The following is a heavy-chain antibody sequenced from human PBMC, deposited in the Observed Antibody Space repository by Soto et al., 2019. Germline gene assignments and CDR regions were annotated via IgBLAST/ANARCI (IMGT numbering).Heavy chain of an antibody. Sequence: ETLSLTCTVSGGSISSSSYYWGWIRQPPGKGLEWIGSIYYSGSTYYNPSLKSRVTISVDTSKNQFSLKLSSVTAADTAVYYCARSRGTIVVPAASNYYYYGMDVWGQGTTVTVSS. V-gene: IGHV4-39*01. CDR3: ARSRGTIVVPAASNYYYYGMDV. CDR1: GGSISSSSYY. CDR2: IYYSGST. D-gene: IGHD2-2*01. J-gene: IGHJ6*02.